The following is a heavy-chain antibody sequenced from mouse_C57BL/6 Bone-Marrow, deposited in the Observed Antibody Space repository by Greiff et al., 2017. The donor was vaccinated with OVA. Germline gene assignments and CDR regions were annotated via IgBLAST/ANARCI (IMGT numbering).Heavy chain of an antibody. J-gene: IGHJ1*03. Sequence: VQLQQPGAELVRPGSSVKLSCKASGYTFTSYWMHWVKQRPIQGLEWIGNIDPSDSETHYNQKFKDKATLTVDKSSSTAYMQLSSLTSEDSAVYYCARGGGYTGYFDVWGTGTTVTVSS. CDR3: ARGGGYTGYFDV. D-gene: IGHD2-2*01. V-gene: IGHV1-52*01. CDR2: IDPSDSET. CDR1: GYTFTSYW.